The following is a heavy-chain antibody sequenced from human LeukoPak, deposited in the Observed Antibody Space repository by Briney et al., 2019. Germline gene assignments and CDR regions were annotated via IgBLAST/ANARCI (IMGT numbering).Heavy chain of an antibody. CDR3: ARDKTTLVTVDAFDI. J-gene: IGHJ3*02. Sequence: GGPLRLSCAASGFTFSSYGMHWVRQAPGKGLEWVAVFWYDGSTKYYADSVKGRFTISRDNSKSTLYLQMTSLRAEDTALYCCARDKTTLVTVDAFDIWGQGTMVTVSS. D-gene: IGHD5-18*01. CDR2: FWYDGSTK. V-gene: IGHV3-33*01. CDR1: GFTFSSYG.